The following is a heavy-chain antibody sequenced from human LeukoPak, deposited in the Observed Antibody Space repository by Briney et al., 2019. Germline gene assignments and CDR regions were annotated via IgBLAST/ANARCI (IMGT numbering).Heavy chain of an antibody. CDR3: ARTGDSNNWFDP. J-gene: IGHJ5*02. CDR1: GFTFGSYA. V-gene: IGHV3-23*01. D-gene: IGHD4-17*01. Sequence: GGSLRLSCAASGFTFGSYAMNWVRQAPGKGLEWLSTITGSGGRTYYADSVKGRFTISRDNAKNSLYLQMNSLRAEDTAVYYCARTGDSNNWFDPWGQGTLVTVSS. CDR2: ITGSGGRT.